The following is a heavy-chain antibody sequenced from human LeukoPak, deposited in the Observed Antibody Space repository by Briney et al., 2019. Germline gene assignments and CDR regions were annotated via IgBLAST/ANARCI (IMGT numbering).Heavy chain of an antibody. D-gene: IGHD6-19*01. J-gene: IGHJ5*02. CDR2: LRYDGSNK. Sequence: GGSLRLSCAASGFTFSSYGMHWVRQAPGKGLEWVAFLRYDGSNKYYADSVKGRFTISRDNSKNTLYLQMNSLRAEDTAVYYCAKPAYSSGWRPNYNWFDPWGQGALVTVSS. CDR3: AKPAYSSGWRPNYNWFDP. CDR1: GFTFSSYG. V-gene: IGHV3-30*02.